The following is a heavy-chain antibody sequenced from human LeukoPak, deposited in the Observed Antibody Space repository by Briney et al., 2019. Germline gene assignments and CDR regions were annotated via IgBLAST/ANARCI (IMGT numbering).Heavy chain of an antibody. J-gene: IGHJ4*02. D-gene: IGHD5-18*01. Sequence: SETLSLTCTVAGGSISSYYWSWIRQPPGKGLEWIGYIYYSGSTNYNPSLKSRVTISLDTSKNQFSLKLSSVTAADTAVYYCARHMGLGYSYGYPYFDYWGQGTLVTVSS. CDR1: GGSISSYY. CDR3: ARHMGLGYSYGYPYFDY. V-gene: IGHV4-59*08. CDR2: IYYSGST.